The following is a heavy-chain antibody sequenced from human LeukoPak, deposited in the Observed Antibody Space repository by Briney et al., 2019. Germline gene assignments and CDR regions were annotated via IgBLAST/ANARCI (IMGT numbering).Heavy chain of an antibody. CDR1: GFTLSNSA. Sequence: GGSLRLSCAASGFTLSNSAMSWVRQAPGKGLEWVSTLSGSGITTYYADSVKGRFTISRDNSKNTLYLQMNSLRAEDTAVYYCAKGYYYYYGMDVWGQGTTVTVSS. J-gene: IGHJ6*02. V-gene: IGHV3-23*01. CDR3: AKGYYYYYGMDV. CDR2: LSGSGITT.